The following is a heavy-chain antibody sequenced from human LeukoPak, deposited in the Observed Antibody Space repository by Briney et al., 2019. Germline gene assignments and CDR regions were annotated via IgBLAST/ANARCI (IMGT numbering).Heavy chain of an antibody. J-gene: IGHJ4*02. CDR1: GGSISSSSYY. CDR2: IYYSGST. CDR3: ARSSHKDLYFDY. Sequence: SSETLSLTCTVSGGSISSSSYYWGWIRQPPGKGLEWIGSIYYSGSTYYNPSLKSRVTISVDRSKNQFSLKLSSVTAADTAVYYCARSSHKDLYFDYWGQGTLVTVSS. V-gene: IGHV4-39*07.